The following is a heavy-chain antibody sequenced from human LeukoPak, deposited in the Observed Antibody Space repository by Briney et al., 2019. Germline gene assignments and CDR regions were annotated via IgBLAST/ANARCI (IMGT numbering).Heavy chain of an antibody. Sequence: GGSLRLSCVASGFTFSNYWMHWARQTPGKGLVWVSRISSDGSSTNYADSVKGRFTISRDNAKNTLYLQMNNLRAEDTAVYYCAKAEGDSSGYYYSTWGQGTLVTVSS. J-gene: IGHJ4*02. V-gene: IGHV3-74*01. CDR1: GFTFSNYW. CDR3: AKAEGDSSGYYYST. D-gene: IGHD3-22*01. CDR2: ISSDGSST.